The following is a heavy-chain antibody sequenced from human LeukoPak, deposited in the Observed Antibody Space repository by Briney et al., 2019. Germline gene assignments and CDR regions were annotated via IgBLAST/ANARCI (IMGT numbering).Heavy chain of an antibody. Sequence: GGSMRLSCVASAFSDKSNYMSWVRQAPGKGLEWVSVSYSGGSTYYEDSVKGRFTVSSDVSKNTLYLQMNNLRGEDTTVYYCASRHCSGENCYAGPLDFWGQGIQVTVSS. CDR2: SYSGGST. V-gene: IGHV3-53*01. CDR1: AFSDKSNY. J-gene: IGHJ4*02. CDR3: ASRHCSGENCYAGPLDF. D-gene: IGHD2-8*02.